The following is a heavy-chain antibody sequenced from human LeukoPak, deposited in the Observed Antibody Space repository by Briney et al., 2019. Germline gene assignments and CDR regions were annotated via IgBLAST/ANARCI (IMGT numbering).Heavy chain of an antibody. Sequence: GESLKISCEDSGYNFPNYWIARVRQMPGKGLEWMGIIYPGDSDTRYSPSFQGQVTISADKSISTAYLQWSSLKASDTAMYYCARLPSSSSGWFDPWGQGTLVTVSS. CDR3: ARLPSSSSGWFDP. D-gene: IGHD6-19*01. CDR2: IYPGDSDT. V-gene: IGHV5-51*01. CDR1: GYNFPNYW. J-gene: IGHJ5*02.